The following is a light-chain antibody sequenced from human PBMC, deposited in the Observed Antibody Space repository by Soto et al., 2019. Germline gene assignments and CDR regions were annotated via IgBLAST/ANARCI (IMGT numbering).Light chain of an antibody. CDR1: SSDVGFYNY. CDR2: DVS. CDR3: SSYTSSSTLV. J-gene: IGLJ2*01. V-gene: IGLV2-14*03. Sequence: QSALTQPASVSGSPGQSITISCTGSSSDVGFYNYVSWYQQHPGKVPKLMIYDVSNRPSGASNRFPGSKSGNTASLTISGLQAEDEGDYYCSSYTSSSTLVFGGGTKLTVL.